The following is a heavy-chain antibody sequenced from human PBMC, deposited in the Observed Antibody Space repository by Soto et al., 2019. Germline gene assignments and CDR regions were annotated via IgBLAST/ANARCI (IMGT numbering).Heavy chain of an antibody. CDR1: GSSISSGGYY. CDR3: AREQGQWLVGAFDI. CDR2: IYYSGST. V-gene: IGHV4-31*03. Sequence: TSETLSLTCTVSGSSISSGGYYWSWIRQHPGKGLEWIGYIYYSGSTYYNPSLKSRVTISVDTSKNQFSLKLSSVTAADTAVYYCAREQGQWLVGAFDIWGQGTMVTVSS. D-gene: IGHD6-19*01. J-gene: IGHJ3*02.